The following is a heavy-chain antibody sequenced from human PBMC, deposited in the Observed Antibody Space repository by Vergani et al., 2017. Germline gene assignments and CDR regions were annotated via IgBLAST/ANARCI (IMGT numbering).Heavy chain of an antibody. CDR1: GFTFPPFP. Sequence: EVQLLESGGGLVQPGGSLTLSSPSSGFTFPPFPLSWLRHPPGQGLVGVSCISGSGGSTYYADSVKGRFTISRDNSKNTLYLQMNSLRAEDTAVYYCAKDDPDDYGPFDYWGQGTLVTVSS. D-gene: IGHD4-17*01. J-gene: IGHJ4*02. V-gene: IGHV3-23*01. CDR2: ISGSGGST. CDR3: AKDDPDDYGPFDY.